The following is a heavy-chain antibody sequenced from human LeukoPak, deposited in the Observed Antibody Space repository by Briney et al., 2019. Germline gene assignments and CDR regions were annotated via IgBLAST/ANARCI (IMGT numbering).Heavy chain of an antibody. CDR3: ARPSSLYGGTSEDY. CDR1: GYSFTDYW. CDR2: IYPGDSDT. D-gene: IGHD4-23*01. V-gene: IGHV5-51*01. J-gene: IGHJ4*02. Sequence: GESLRISCKASGYSFTDYWIVWVRQMPGKGLEWMGAIYPGDSDTRYSPSLDGQVTISADKSVSTTYLQWSSLQASDTAMYYCARPSSLYGGTSEDYWGQGTLVTVSS.